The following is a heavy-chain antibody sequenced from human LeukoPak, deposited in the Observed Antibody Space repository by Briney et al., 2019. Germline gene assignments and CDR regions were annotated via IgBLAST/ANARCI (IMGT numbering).Heavy chain of an antibody. CDR3: ARISTTMIRGVTNWFDP. Sequence: GGSLRLSCAASGFIFDDYGMTWVRQAPGKGLEWVSGINWNGGSTGYGDSVKGRFTISRDNVKNSLYLQMNSLRAEDTALYFCARISTTMIRGVTNWFDPWGQGTLVTVSS. CDR2: INWNGGST. J-gene: IGHJ5*02. CDR1: GFIFDDYG. D-gene: IGHD3-10*01. V-gene: IGHV3-20*04.